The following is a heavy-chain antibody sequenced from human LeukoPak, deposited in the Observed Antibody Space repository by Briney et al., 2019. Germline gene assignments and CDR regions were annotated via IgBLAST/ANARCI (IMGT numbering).Heavy chain of an antibody. J-gene: IGHJ4*02. D-gene: IGHD2-2*01. Sequence: GGSLRLSCAASGFTFSSYAMSWVRQAPGKGLEWVSAISGSGGSTNYADSVKGRFTISRDNSKNALYLQMNSLRAEDTAVYYSAQAGGYCSSTSCFRGYWGQGTLVTVSS. CDR3: AQAGGYCSSTSCFRGY. CDR1: GFTFSSYA. CDR2: ISGSGGST. V-gene: IGHV3-23*01.